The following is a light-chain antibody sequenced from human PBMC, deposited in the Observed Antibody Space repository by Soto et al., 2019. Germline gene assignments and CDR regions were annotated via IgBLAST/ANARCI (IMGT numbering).Light chain of an antibody. J-gene: IGKJ4*01. Sequence: EIVLTQSPGTLSLSPGERATLSCRASQSISSSYLAWYQQKPGQAPRLLIYGASSRATGIPDRFSGSGSGTDVTLTISRLEPEDFAVYYCQQYGTSLLPFGGGTKVEIK. CDR3: QQYGTSLLP. CDR2: GAS. CDR1: QSISSSY. V-gene: IGKV3-20*01.